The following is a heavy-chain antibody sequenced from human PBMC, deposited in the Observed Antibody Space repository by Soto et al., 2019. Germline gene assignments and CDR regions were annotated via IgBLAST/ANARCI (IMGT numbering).Heavy chain of an antibody. CDR2: IIPVYHTA. Sequence: QVQLVQSGTEVKKPGSSVKVSCKASGGTFNSYGISWVRQAPGQGLEWMGGIIPVYHTAKYEQKFQGRMTITADESTSTDYMELRSLTSEDTAVYYCARGRIAAAGSVDYWGQGTLVTVSS. V-gene: IGHV1-69*12. J-gene: IGHJ4*02. D-gene: IGHD6-13*01. CDR3: ARGRIAAAGSVDY. CDR1: GGTFNSYG.